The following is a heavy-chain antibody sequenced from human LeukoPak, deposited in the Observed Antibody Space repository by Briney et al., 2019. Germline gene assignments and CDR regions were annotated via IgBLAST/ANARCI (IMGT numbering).Heavy chain of an antibody. CDR1: GFTFSSYA. J-gene: IGHJ4*02. CDR2: ISSSGGST. D-gene: IGHD3-22*01. Sequence: GGSLRLSCAASGFTFSSYAMSWVRQAPGKGLEWVSAISSSGGSTYYADSVKGRITISRDNSKNTLYLQMNSLRAEDTAVYYCAKSPPGYYDSSGYYNYWGQGTLVTVSS. V-gene: IGHV3-23*01. CDR3: AKSPPGYYDSSGYYNY.